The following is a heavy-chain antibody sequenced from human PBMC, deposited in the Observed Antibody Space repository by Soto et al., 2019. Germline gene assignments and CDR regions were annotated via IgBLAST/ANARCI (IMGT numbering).Heavy chain of an antibody. D-gene: IGHD2-8*01. V-gene: IGHV1-69*05. J-gene: IGHJ4*02. CDR3: ARGPHPYFNDY. CDR1: GGTFSSYA. Sequence: GASVKVSCKASGGTFSSYAISWVRQAPGQGLEWMGGIIPIFGTANYAQKFQGRVTMTRNTSISTAYMELSSLGSEDTAVYYCARGPHPYFNDYWGQGTLVTSPQ. CDR2: IIPIFGTA.